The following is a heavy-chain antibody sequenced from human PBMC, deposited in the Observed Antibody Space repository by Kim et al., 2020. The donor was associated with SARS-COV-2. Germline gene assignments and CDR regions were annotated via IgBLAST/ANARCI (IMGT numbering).Heavy chain of an antibody. V-gene: IGHV3-30*04. J-gene: IGHJ4*02. CDR1: GFTFSSYA. CDR2: ISYDGSNK. CDR3: ARDQVGGSGSYKVYSSYFDY. Sequence: GGSLRLSCAASGFTFSSYAMHWVRQAPGKGLEWVAVISYDGSNKYYADSVKGRFTISRDNSKNTLYLQMNSLRAEDTAVYYCARDQVGGSGSYKVYSSYFDYWGQGTLVTVSS. D-gene: IGHD3-10*01.